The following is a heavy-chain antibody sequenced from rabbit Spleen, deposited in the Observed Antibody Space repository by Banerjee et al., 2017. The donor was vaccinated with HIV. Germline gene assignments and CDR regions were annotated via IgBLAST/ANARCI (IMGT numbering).Heavy chain of an antibody. CDR1: GFSFSSGYY. Sequence: QEQMEESGGDLVKPEGSLTLTCTASGFSFSSGYYMSWVRQAPGKGLEWIGCTGTGSGSTYYASWAKGRFTISKTSSTTVTLQMTRLTAADTATYFCARDTSSSFSSYGMDLWGPGTLVTVS. CDR3: ARDTSSSFSSYGMDL. V-gene: IGHV1S45*01. J-gene: IGHJ6*01. CDR2: TGTGSGST. D-gene: IGHD1-1*01.